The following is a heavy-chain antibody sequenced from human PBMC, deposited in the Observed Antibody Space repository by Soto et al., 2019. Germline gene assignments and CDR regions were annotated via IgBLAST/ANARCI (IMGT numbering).Heavy chain of an antibody. V-gene: IGHV3-74*01. CDR1: GFSFNSYW. D-gene: IGHD1-26*01. CDR2: INSDGTKT. Sequence: EVQLVESGVGLVQPGGSLRLSCAASGFSFNSYWMHWVRQVPGKGLVWVSRINSDGTKTSYADSVKGRFTIARDNAKNTLYLEMNSLRPEDTAMYYCARVGVGAYYFDDWGQGTLVTVSS. J-gene: IGHJ4*02. CDR3: ARVGVGAYYFDD.